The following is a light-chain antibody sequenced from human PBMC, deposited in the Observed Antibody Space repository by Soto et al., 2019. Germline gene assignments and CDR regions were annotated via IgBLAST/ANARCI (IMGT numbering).Light chain of an antibody. CDR2: GAS. Sequence: EIVMTQSPTTLSVSPGERATLSCRASQSVSYSVAWYQQKPGQAHRLLIYGASTWASGVPARFSGSGSGTEFALTISSLQSEDFAIYYCQQYKDWPTTFGQGTKVDIK. V-gene: IGKV3-15*01. CDR1: QSVSYS. CDR3: QQYKDWPTT. J-gene: IGKJ1*01.